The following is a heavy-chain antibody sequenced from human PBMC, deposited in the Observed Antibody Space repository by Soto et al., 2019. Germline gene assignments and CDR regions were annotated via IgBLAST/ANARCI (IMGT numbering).Heavy chain of an antibody. J-gene: IGHJ3*02. Sequence: EMQLLESGGGLVQPGGSLRLSCVASGFPFSSYAMSWVRQTPGKGLEWVSGISGSGGRTYYADSVKGRFTISRDNSNNTLSLQMQILRVEETAVYFCAKGGYYSLSDIWGKGTMVTVSA. D-gene: IGHD3-16*01. CDR1: GFPFSSYA. CDR3: AKGGYYSLSDI. V-gene: IGHV3-23*01. CDR2: ISGSGGRT.